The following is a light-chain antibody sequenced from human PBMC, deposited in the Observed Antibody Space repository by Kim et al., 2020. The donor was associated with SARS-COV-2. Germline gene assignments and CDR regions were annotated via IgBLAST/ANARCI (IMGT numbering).Light chain of an antibody. Sequence: SVSPGQTASITCSGEKLGDKYACWYQQKPGQSPVLVIYQDSKWPSGIPERFSGSNSGNTATLTISGTQAMDEADYYCQAWDSSTVVFGGGTQLTVL. CDR1: KLGDKY. V-gene: IGLV3-1*01. CDR3: QAWDSSTVV. CDR2: QDS. J-gene: IGLJ2*01.